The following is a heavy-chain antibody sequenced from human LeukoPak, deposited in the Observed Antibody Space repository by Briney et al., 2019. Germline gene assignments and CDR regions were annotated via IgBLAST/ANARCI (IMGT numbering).Heavy chain of an antibody. CDR2: ILASGSPT. CDR1: GFNFNSYT. CDR3: AKDLRPDGVDNFDH. J-gene: IGHJ4*02. Sequence: GGSLRLSCAASGFNFNSYTMNWVRQAPGKGLQWVANILASGSPTYYADSVKGRFITSRDNSKNTVYLQMNSLRVEDTAIYYCAKDLRPDGVDNFDHWGQGILVTVSS. V-gene: IGHV3-23*01. D-gene: IGHD2-8*01.